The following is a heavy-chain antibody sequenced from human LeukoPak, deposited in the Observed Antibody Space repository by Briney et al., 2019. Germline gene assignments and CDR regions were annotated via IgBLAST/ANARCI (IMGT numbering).Heavy chain of an antibody. CDR1: GLTFSGFW. CDR3: TKWSTSGSYYTE. J-gene: IGHJ4*02. Sequence: GGCLRLSCAASGLTFSGFWMSWVRQAPGKGLEWVANIRQDGGDNHYVDSVKGRFTISRDNARNSLSLQMNSLRAEDTAVYYCTKWSTSGSYYTEWGQGTLVIVSS. D-gene: IGHD3-10*01. CDR2: IRQDGGDN. V-gene: IGHV3-7*01.